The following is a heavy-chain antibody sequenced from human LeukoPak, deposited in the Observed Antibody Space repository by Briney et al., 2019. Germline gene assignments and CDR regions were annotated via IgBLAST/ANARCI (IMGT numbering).Heavy chain of an antibody. CDR2: ISAYNGNT. CDR1: GYTFTSYG. J-gene: IGHJ4*02. D-gene: IGHD5-24*01. Sequence: GASVKVSCKASGYTFTSYGISWVRQAPGQGLEWMGWISAYNGNTNYAQKLQGRVTMTTDTSTSTAYMELRSLRSDDTAVYYCARDTLKVEMATIMDFDYWGQGTLVTVSS. CDR3: ARDTLKVEMATIMDFDY. V-gene: IGHV1-18*01.